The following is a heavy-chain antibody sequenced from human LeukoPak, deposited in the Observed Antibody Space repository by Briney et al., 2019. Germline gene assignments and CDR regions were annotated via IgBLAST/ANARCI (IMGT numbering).Heavy chain of an antibody. J-gene: IGHJ4*02. V-gene: IGHV4-59*01. CDR2: IHYTGFT. Sequence: SETLSLTCTVSGGSMSSYYWMWIPHPPGKRLECIGFIHYTGFTNYNSSLESRVTMSVDTSKNQFPLKLNSVTAADTAVYYCARGYGSYRTFDHWGQGTLVTVSS. D-gene: IGHD3-10*01. CDR3: ARGYGSYRTFDH. CDR1: GGSMSSYY.